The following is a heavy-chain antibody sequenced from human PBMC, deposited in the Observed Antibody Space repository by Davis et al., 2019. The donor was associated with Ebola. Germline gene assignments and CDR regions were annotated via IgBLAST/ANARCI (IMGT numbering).Heavy chain of an antibody. CDR1: GGTFSSYA. CDR3: ARTYSSSRNYYYYYGMDV. CDR2: IIPIFGTA. Sequence: SVQVSCKASGGTFSSYAISWVRQAPGQGLEWMGGIIPIFGTANYAQKFQGRVTITADKSTSTAYMELSSLRSEDTAVYYCARTYSSSRNYYYYYGMDVWGQGTTVTVSS. D-gene: IGHD6-13*01. J-gene: IGHJ6*02. V-gene: IGHV1-69*06.